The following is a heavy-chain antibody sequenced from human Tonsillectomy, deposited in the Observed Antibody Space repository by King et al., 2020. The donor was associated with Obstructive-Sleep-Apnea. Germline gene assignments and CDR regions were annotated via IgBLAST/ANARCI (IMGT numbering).Heavy chain of an antibody. V-gene: IGHV3-30*02. J-gene: IGHJ4*02. CDR2: IRYDGSNK. Sequence: VQLVESGGGVVQPGRSLRLSCAASGFTFSSYGMHWGRQAPGKGLEWVAFIRYDGSNKYYADSVKGRFTISRDNSKNTLYLQMNSLRAEDTAVYYCAKSYCSSTSCRVRVFDYWGQGTLVTVSS. CDR1: GFTFSSYG. CDR3: AKSYCSSTSCRVRVFDY. D-gene: IGHD2-2*01.